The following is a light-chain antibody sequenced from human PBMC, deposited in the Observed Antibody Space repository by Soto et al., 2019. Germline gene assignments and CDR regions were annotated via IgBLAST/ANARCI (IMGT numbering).Light chain of an antibody. Sequence: EIVLTQSPGTLSLSPGERATLSCRASQTVSSSYLAWYQQKPGQAPRLLIYGASNRATGIPDRFSGSGSGTDVTLTISRLEHADFAVYYCQQYGSSPTLTFGGGTKVEI. CDR1: QTVSSSY. CDR3: QQYGSSPTLT. J-gene: IGKJ4*01. V-gene: IGKV3-20*01. CDR2: GAS.